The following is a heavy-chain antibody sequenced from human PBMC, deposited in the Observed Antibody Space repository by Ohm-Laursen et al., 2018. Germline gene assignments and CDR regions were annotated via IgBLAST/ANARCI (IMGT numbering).Heavy chain of an antibody. Sequence: SLRLSCTASGLTFSNFWMSWVRQAPGKGLEWLANIAPDGGAKYYVDSVKGRFTMSRDNAKNSLYLQMNSLRAEDTAVYYCARLSSGWSYWGQGTLVTVSS. CDR3: ARLSSGWSY. J-gene: IGHJ4*02. D-gene: IGHD6-19*01. CDR1: GLTFSNFW. V-gene: IGHV3-7*01. CDR2: IAPDGGAK.